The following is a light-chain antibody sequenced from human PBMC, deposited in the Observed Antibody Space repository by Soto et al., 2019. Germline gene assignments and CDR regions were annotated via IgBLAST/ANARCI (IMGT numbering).Light chain of an antibody. J-gene: IGKJ1*01. CDR1: QSVSSY. CDR3: QQYFEWPPMT. CDR2: GAS. V-gene: IGKV3-15*01. Sequence: EIVFTQSPATLSLSPVERATLSCRASQSVSSYLAWYQQKPGQAPRLLISGASTRAAGISDRFRGSGSGTEFTLTISSLRSEDSAIYYCQQYFEWPPMTFGQGTKVDIK.